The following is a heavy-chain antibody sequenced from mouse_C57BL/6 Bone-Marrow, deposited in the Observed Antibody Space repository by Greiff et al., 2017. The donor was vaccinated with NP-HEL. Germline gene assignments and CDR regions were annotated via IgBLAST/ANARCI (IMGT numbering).Heavy chain of an antibody. D-gene: IGHD1-1*01. CDR1: GFSLRTFGMG. Sequence: QVTLKVSGPGILQPSQTLSLTCSFSGFSLRTFGMGVSWIRQPSGNDLEWLAHIYWDDDKHYNPSLKSQLRISKDTSNNQVFLKITTLDTVDTATYYCARSPGIMRGNWYFDVWGPGTTVTVSS. V-gene: IGHV8-6*01. CDR3: ARSPGIMRGNWYFDV. J-gene: IGHJ1*01. CDR2: IYWDDDK.